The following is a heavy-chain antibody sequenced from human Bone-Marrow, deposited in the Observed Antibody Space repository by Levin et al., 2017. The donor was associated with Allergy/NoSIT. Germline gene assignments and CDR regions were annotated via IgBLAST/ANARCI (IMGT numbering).Heavy chain of an antibody. V-gene: IGHV4-38-2*01. CDR1: GYSISSDYY. D-gene: IGHD2-15*01. CDR3: ARTLGYCSGDSCYFYFDY. J-gene: IGHJ4*02. Sequence: SCAVSGYSISSDYYWGWIRQPPGEGLEWIGNIYHSGSTYYNPSLKSRVTISVDTSKNQFSLKVTSVTAADTAVYYCARTLGYCSGDSCYFYFDYWGRGTLVTVSS. CDR2: IYHSGST.